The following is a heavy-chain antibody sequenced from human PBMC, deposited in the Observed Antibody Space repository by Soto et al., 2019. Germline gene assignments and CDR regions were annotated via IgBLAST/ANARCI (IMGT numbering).Heavy chain of an antibody. CDR1: GFTFSSYG. CDR2: ISYDGSNK. V-gene: IGHV3-30*18. Sequence: GGSLRLSCAASGFTFSSYGMHWVRQAPGKGLEWVAVISYDGSNKYYADSVKGRFTISRDNSKNTLYLQMNSLRAEDTAVYYCAKGGYYDSSGYYYEDYWGQGTLCTVST. CDR3: AKGGYYDSSGYYYEDY. J-gene: IGHJ4*02. D-gene: IGHD3-22*01.